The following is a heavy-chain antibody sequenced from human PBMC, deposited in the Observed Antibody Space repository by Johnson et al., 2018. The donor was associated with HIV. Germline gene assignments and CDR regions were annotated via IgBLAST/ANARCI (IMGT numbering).Heavy chain of an antibody. CDR2: ISWDGDST. Sequence: VQLVESGGGLVQPGGSLRLSCAASGFTFDDYAMHWVRQAPGKGLEWVSLISWDGDSTYYADSLKGRFTISRDNSKNSLYLQMNSLRAEDTAVYYCAKDQASSLNAFDIWGQGTMVTVSS. V-gene: IGHV3-43D*03. D-gene: IGHD2-2*01. CDR1: GFTFDDYA. CDR3: AKDQASSLNAFDI. J-gene: IGHJ3*02.